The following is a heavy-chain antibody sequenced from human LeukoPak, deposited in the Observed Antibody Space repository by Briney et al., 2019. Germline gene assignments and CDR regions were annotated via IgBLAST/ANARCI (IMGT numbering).Heavy chain of an antibody. Sequence: GGSLRLSCAASEFASNTYAMHWVRQVPGQGLEWVALIWHDGSHKFYSNSVRGQFTISRDNSKNTVSLQMNNLRPEDTAVYYCAGEIFGSGSYPDFWGQGTLVTVSS. J-gene: IGHJ4*02. CDR2: IWHDGSHK. D-gene: IGHD3-10*01. CDR1: EFASNTYA. V-gene: IGHV3-33*01. CDR3: AGEIFGSGSYPDF.